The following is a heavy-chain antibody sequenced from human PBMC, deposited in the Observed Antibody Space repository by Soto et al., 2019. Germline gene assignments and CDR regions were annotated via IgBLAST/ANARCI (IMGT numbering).Heavy chain of an antibody. Sequence: HVQLQESGPGLVKPSETLSLTCTVSGGSISSYYWIWIRQPPGKGLEWIGYIYYSGSTNYNPSLKVRVTVSVDTSKNQFSLKLSSVTAADTAVYYCARGSTVTTRSGMDVWGQGTTVTVSS. D-gene: IGHD4-4*01. CDR1: GGSISSYY. CDR3: ARGSTVTTRSGMDV. V-gene: IGHV4-59*01. J-gene: IGHJ6*02. CDR2: IYYSGST.